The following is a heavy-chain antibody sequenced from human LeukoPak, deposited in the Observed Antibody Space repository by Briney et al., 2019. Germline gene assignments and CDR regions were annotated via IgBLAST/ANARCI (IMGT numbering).Heavy chain of an antibody. CDR2: IYSGGTT. Sequence: PGGPLRLSCAASGFTFSSYWMSWARQAPGQGLEWVSVIYSGGTTYYADSVKGRFTISRDNSKNTLYLQMNSLRAEDTAVYYCARGRQYSTGWYYFDYWGQGTLVTVSS. D-gene: IGHD6-19*01. J-gene: IGHJ4*02. CDR1: GFTFSSYW. V-gene: IGHV3-53*01. CDR3: ARGRQYSTGWYYFDY.